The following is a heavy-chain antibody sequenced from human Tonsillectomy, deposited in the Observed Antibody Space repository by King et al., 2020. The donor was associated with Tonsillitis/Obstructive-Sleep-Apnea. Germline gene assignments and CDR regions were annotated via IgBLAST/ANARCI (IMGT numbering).Heavy chain of an antibody. CDR1: GFTFSTYW. CDR3: ARDPPFPTYSSAPGTNDGFDI. J-gene: IGHJ3*02. D-gene: IGHD3-10*01. CDR2: IKHDGSEK. V-gene: IGHV3-7*01. Sequence: VQLVESGGGLVQPGGSLRLSCAASGFTFSTYWMSWVRQAPGKGLEWVANIKHDGSEKYYVDSVKGRFTISRDNAKNSLDLQMNSLRVEDTAVYYCARDPPFPTYSSAPGTNDGFDIWCQGTMVTVSS.